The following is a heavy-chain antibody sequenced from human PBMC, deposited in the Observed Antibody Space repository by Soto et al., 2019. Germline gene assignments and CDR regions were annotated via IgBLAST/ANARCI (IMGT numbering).Heavy chain of an antibody. CDR3: AREGICSSTSCYAGFGY. V-gene: IGHV3-48*01. D-gene: IGHD2-2*01. CDR1: GFTFSSYS. J-gene: IGHJ4*02. CDR2: ISSSSSTI. Sequence: PGGSLRLSCAASGFTFSSYSMNWVRQAPGKGLEWVSYISSSSSTIYYADSVKGRFTISRDNAKNSLYLQMNSLRAEDTAVYYCAREGICSSTSCYAGFGYWGQGTLVTVSS.